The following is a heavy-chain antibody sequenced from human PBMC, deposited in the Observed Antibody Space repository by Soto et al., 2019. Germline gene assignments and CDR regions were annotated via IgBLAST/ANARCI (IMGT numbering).Heavy chain of an antibody. CDR1: GGSISSGGYY. Sequence: QVQLQESGPGLVKPSQTLSLTCTVSGGSISSGGYYWTWIRQHPGKGLEWIGYIYYSGTTYYNPSLXSXXTTSVATSKHQFSLKLSSVTAAAPAVYYCAREPSIWGQGTLVTVSS. V-gene: IGHV4-31*03. CDR2: IYYSGTT. J-gene: IGHJ4*02. CDR3: AREPSI.